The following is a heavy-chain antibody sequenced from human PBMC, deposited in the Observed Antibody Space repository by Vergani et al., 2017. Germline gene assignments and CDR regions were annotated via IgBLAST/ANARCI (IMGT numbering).Heavy chain of an antibody. Sequence: EVQLVESGGGLVQPGGSLTLSSPPSRFPFPSCSLPSVRQPPGKGLACVCRIRSKANSYATAYAASVKCRFTISRADSKNTAYLQMNSLKTEDTAVYYCTRLWAFDPWGQGTLVTVSS. CDR1: RFPFPSCS. V-gene: IGHV3-73*01. CDR3: TRLWAFDP. D-gene: IGHD3-10*01. J-gene: IGHJ5*02. CDR2: IRSKANSYAT.